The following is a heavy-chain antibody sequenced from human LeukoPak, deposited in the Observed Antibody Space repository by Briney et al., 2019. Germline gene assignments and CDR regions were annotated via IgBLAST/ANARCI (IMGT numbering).Heavy chain of an antibody. J-gene: IGHJ5*02. Sequence: PGGSLRLSCAASGFTFSTSAMLWVRQAPGKGLEWVAVISYDGSNKYYADSVKGRFTISRDNSKNTLYLQMNSLRAEDTAVYYCARDAHYVWGSYRYTVYNWFDPWGQGTLVTVSS. V-gene: IGHV3-30*04. CDR2: ISYDGSNK. CDR1: GFTFSTSA. D-gene: IGHD3-16*02. CDR3: ARDAHYVWGSYRYTVYNWFDP.